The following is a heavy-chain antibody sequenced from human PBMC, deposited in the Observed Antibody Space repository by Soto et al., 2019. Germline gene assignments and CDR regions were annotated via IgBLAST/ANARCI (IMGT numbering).Heavy chain of an antibody. CDR2: INSDGSST. Sequence: PGGSLRLSCAASGFTFSSYWIHWVRQAPGKGLVWVSRINSDGSSTSYADSVKGRFTISRDNAKNTLYLQMNSLRAEDTAVYYCARAADGSGSYLGYYYGMDVWGQGTTVTVSS. J-gene: IGHJ6*02. CDR1: GFTFSSYW. V-gene: IGHV3-74*01. D-gene: IGHD3-10*01. CDR3: ARAADGSGSYLGYYYGMDV.